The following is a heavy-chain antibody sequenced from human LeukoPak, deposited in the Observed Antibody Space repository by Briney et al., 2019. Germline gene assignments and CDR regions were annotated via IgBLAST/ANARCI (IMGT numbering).Heavy chain of an antibody. V-gene: IGHV3-74*01. CDR2: INSDGSST. Sequence: GGSLRLSCAAAGFTFSIYWMHWVRQAPGKGLVWVSRINSDGSSTSYADSVKGRFTISRDNAKNTLYLQMNSLRAEDTAVYYCARRGLNYRFDYWGQGTLVTVSS. J-gene: IGHJ4*02. D-gene: IGHD4-17*01. CDR1: GFTFSIYW. CDR3: ARRGLNYRFDY.